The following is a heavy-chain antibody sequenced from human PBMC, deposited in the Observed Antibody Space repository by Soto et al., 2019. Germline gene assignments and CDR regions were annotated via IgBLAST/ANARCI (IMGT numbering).Heavy chain of an antibody. CDR2: ISGSGDST. V-gene: IGHV3-23*01. J-gene: IGHJ4*02. CDR1: GFTFNNYA. D-gene: IGHD3-3*02. Sequence: EVQLLESGGGLVQPGGSLRLSCAASGFTFNNYAMSWVRQAPGKGLEWVSSISGSGDSTYYADSVKGRFTISIDNSQNTLFLLMSSLRDEDTAVYYCAKDRGGRTFLEWLLVAFDYWGQGTLVTVSS. CDR3: AKDRGGRTFLEWLLVAFDY.